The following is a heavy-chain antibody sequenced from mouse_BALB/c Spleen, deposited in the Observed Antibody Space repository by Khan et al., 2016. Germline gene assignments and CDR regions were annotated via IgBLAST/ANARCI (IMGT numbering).Heavy chain of an antibody. V-gene: IGHV3-6*02. J-gene: IGHJ1*01. CDR1: GSSITSGYY. CDR2: ISYDGSN. CDR3: ASNWEGWYFDV. Sequence: EVQLQESGPGLVKPSQSLSLTCSVTGSSITSGYYWNWIRQFPGNKLEWMGYISYDGSNNYNPSLKNRISITRDTSKNQFFLKLNSVTTEDTATYYCASNWEGWYFDVWGAGTTVTVSS. D-gene: IGHD4-1*01.